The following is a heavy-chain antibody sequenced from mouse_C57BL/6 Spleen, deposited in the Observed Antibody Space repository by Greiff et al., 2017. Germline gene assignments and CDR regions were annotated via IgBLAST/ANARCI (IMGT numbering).Heavy chain of an antibody. CDR1: GYTFTSYG. CDR2: IYIGNGYT. D-gene: IGHD1-1*01. CDR3: AATVVASYYYAMDY. V-gene: IGHV1-58*01. Sequence: EVQGVESGAELVRPGSSVKMSCKTSGYTFTSYGINWVKQRPGQGLEWIGYIYIGNGYTEYNEKFKGKATLTSDTSSSTAYMQLSSLTSEDSAIYFCAATVVASYYYAMDYWGQGASVTVSS. J-gene: IGHJ4*01.